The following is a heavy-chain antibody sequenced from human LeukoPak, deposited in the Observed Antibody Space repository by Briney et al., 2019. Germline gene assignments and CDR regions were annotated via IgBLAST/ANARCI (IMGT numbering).Heavy chain of an antibody. J-gene: IGHJ4*02. CDR2: INTNTENP. D-gene: IGHD6-19*01. V-gene: IGHV7-4-1*02. Sequence: ASVKVSCKASGYTFTSYAMNWVRQAPGQGLEWMGWINTNTENPTYAQGFTGRFVFSLDTSVSTAYLQISSLKAEDTAVYYCARLPSGIAVAVAFDYWGQGTLVTVSS. CDR1: GYTFTSYA. CDR3: ARLPSGIAVAVAFDY.